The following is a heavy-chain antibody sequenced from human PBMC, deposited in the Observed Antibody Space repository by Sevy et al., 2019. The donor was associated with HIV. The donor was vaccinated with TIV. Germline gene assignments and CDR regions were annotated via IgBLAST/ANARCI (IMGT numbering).Heavy chain of an antibody. Sequence: GGSLRLSCAASGFSFSSYWMLWVRQAPGKGLEWVANIKQDESEKYYVASVKGRFTISIDNAKNSVYLQMNSLRPEDTAIYYCARGNSGSFDYWGQGTLVTVSS. V-gene: IGHV3-7*04. CDR2: IKQDESEK. D-gene: IGHD3-22*01. J-gene: IGHJ4*02. CDR3: ARGNSGSFDY. CDR1: GFSFSSYW.